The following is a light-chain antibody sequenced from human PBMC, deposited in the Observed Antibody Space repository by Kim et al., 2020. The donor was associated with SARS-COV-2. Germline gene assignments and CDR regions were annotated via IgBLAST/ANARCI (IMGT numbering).Light chain of an antibody. J-gene: IGLJ2*01. CDR1: KLGEKY. V-gene: IGLV3-1*01. CDR2: QDN. CDR3: QTWDSTTVI. Sequence: SVSPGQTARITCSGDKLGEKYTSWYQHKSGQSPAVVIYQDNKRPSGMTERFSGSSSGNTATLTISGTQPMDEADYYCQTWDSTTVIFGGGTQLTVL.